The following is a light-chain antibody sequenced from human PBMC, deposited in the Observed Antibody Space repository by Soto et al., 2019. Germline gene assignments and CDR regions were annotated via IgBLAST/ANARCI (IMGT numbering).Light chain of an antibody. Sequence: QSVLTQPPSASGSPGQSVTISCTGTSSDVGGYNYVSWYQHHPGKAPKLLIYEVSKRPSGVPDRFSGSKSANTASLTVSGLQAVDEADYFCSSYAGDYNLCVFGTGTKVTVL. CDR2: EVS. J-gene: IGLJ1*01. CDR1: SSDVGGYNY. V-gene: IGLV2-8*01. CDR3: SSYAGDYNLCV.